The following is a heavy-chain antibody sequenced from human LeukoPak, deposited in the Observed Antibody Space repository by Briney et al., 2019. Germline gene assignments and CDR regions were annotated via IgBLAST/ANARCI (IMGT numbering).Heavy chain of an antibody. CDR3: ARGCRANYYYDTSGYYYYFDY. D-gene: IGHD3-22*01. Sequence: GGSLRLSCAASGFTFSSYEMNWVRQAPGKGLEWVSYISSSGSTIYYADSVKGRFTISRDNAKNSLYLQMNSLRAEDTAIYYCARGCRANYYYDTSGYYYYFDYWGQGTLVTVSS. CDR2: ISSSGSTI. CDR1: GFTFSSYE. V-gene: IGHV3-48*03. J-gene: IGHJ4*02.